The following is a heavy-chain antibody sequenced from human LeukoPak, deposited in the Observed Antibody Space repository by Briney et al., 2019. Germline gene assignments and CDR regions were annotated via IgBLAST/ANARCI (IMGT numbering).Heavy chain of an antibody. Sequence: PGGSLRLSCAASGFTFSSYSMNWVRQAPGKGLEWVSYISNTGDTIYYADSVKGRFTISRDNAKDSLYLQMNSLKAEDTAVYYCARAMYDYVWGSYRNWGQGTLVTVSS. CDR2: ISNTGDTI. J-gene: IGHJ4*02. V-gene: IGHV3-48*01. D-gene: IGHD3-16*02. CDR3: ARAMYDYVWGSYRN. CDR1: GFTFSSYS.